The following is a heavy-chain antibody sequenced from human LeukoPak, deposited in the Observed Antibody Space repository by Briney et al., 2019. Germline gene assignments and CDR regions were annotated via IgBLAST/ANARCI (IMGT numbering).Heavy chain of an antibody. CDR2: MSHTGAT. D-gene: IGHD3-9*01. CDR3: ARGLHYNILTGGMDV. J-gene: IGHJ6*02. CDR1: GGSFSGYY. V-gene: IGHV4-34*01. Sequence: SETLSLTCAVFGGSFSGYYWSWIRQSPEKGLEWIGEMSHTGATNYNPSLKSRVAVSVDTSKKQFSLNLRSVTAADTAVYYCARGLHYNILTGGMDVWGQGTTVIVSS.